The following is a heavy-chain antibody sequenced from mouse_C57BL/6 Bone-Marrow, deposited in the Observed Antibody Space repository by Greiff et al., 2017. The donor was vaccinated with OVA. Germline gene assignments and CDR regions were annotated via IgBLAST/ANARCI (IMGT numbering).Heavy chain of an antibody. V-gene: IGHV14-4*01. Sequence: EVQLQQSGAELVRPGASVKLSCTASGFNIKDDYMHWVKQRPEQGLEWIGWIDPENGDTEYASKFQGKATITADTSSNTAYLQLSSLTSEDTAVYYCTFKTARGFAYWGQGTLVTVSA. CDR2: IDPENGDT. CDR3: TFKTARGFAY. D-gene: IGHD3-1*01. J-gene: IGHJ3*01. CDR1: GFNIKDDY.